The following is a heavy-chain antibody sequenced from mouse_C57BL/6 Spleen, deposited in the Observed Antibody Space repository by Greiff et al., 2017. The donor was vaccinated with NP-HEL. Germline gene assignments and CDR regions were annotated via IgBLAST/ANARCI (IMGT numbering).Heavy chain of an antibody. V-gene: IGHV1-53*01. CDR3: ARGSYDCPWFAY. J-gene: IGHJ3*01. Sequence: VQLQQPGTDLVKPGASVKLSCKASGYTFTSYWMHWVKQRPGQGLEWIGNINPSNGGTNYNEKFKSKATLTVDKSSSTAYMQLSSLTSEDSAFYYCARGSYDCPWFAYWGQGTLVTVSA. CDR2: INPSNGGT. CDR1: GYTFTSYW. D-gene: IGHD2-4*01.